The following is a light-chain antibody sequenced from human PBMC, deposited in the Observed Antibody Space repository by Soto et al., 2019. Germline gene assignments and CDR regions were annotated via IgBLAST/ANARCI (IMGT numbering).Light chain of an antibody. V-gene: IGKV3-15*01. J-gene: IGKJ1*01. CDR1: QSVGSH. CDR2: GAS. Sequence: EIVMTQSPATLSVSPGERATLSCWASQSVGSHLAWYQQKPGQAPRLLIYGASTRATGIPARISGSGSGTEFTLTISSLQSEDFAVYYCQQYDNWPPWTFGQGTKV. CDR3: QQYDNWPPWT.